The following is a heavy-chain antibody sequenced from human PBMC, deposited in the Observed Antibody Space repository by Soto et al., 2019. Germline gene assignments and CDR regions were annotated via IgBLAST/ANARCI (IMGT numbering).Heavy chain of an antibody. V-gene: IGHV1-69*13. CDR3: ARDVPLNYYDGTFSYYSMDV. Sequence: SVKVSCKASGGTFSSHAISWVRQAPGQGLEWMGGIIPFFKATNYAQKFQGRVTITADDSTSTAYMDLYSLRSEDKAVYYCARDVPLNYYDGTFSYYSMDVWGQGTTVTVSS. CDR1: GGTFSSHA. CDR2: IIPFFKAT. D-gene: IGHD3-16*01. J-gene: IGHJ6*02.